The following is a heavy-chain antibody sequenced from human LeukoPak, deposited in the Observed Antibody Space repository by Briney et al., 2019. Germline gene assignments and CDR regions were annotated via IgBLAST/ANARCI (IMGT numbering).Heavy chain of an antibody. CDR2: ISSSGSPI. D-gene: IGHD6-13*01. V-gene: IGHV3-48*01. CDR1: GFTFSSYS. CDR3: ARDYGSSSWYYFDY. J-gene: IGHJ4*02. Sequence: GGSLRLSCAASGFTFSSYSMTWVRQAPGKGLEWISYISSSGSPIYYGDSVKGRFTISRDNAENSLYLQMNSLRAEDTAVYYCARDYGSSSWYYFDYWGQGTLVTVSS.